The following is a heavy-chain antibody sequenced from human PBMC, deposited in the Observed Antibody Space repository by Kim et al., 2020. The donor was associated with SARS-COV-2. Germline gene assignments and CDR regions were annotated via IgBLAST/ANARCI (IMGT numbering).Heavy chain of an antibody. Sequence: VEGRFTIAKDNSKNTLYLQMNSLRVEDTAVYYCGRDRGYCSGGSCYGLDYWGQGTLVTLAS. CDR3: GRDRGYCSGGSCYGLDY. D-gene: IGHD2-15*01. J-gene: IGHJ4*02. V-gene: IGHV3-30*07.